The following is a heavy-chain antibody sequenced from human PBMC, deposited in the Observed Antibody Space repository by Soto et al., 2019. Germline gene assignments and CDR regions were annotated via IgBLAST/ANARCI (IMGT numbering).Heavy chain of an antibody. CDR2: ISSSSSYI. Sequence: EGQLVESGGGLVKPGGSLRLSCAASGFTFSSYSMNWVRQAPGKGLEWVSCISSSSSYIYYADSVQGRFTISRDNAKNSLYLQMNSLRAEDTAVHYCARGRPGSGWSGTTFYNYGMDVWGQGTTITVSS. D-gene: IGHD6-19*01. V-gene: IGHV3-21*06. CDR3: ARGRPGSGWSGTTFYNYGMDV. CDR1: GFTFSSYS. J-gene: IGHJ6*02.